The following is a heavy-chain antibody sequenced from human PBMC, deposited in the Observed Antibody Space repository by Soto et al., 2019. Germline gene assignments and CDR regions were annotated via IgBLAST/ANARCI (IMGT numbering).Heavy chain of an antibody. J-gene: IGHJ4*01. V-gene: IGHV3-23*01. CDR1: GFTVGICA. CDR2: ITDTGGDS. CDR3: ASGSKDSYPGSRIFDF. Sequence: GGALRLSFVASGFTVGICAMSWVRDAPGEGLEWVSTITDTGGDSKSADSVRGRFAISRDNSRNTLYLQMSSLRAEDSAVYYCASGSKDSYPGSRIFDFWGRGTLVTVSS. D-gene: IGHD3-10*01.